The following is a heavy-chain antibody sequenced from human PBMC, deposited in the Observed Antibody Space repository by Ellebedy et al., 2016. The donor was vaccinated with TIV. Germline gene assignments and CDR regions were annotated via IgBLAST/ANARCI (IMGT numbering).Heavy chain of an antibody. CDR3: ASAARGSGAYQSF. CDR1: GFTSSRFW. J-gene: IGHJ4*02. D-gene: IGHD5-12*01. Sequence: PGGSLRLSCAASGFTSSRFWMAWVRQEPGKGLEWVATINQGGSEIYYVDSVKGRFTISRDNSKNSLYLQMNSLRADDTALYYCASAARGSGAYQSFWGQGTLVTVSS. CDR2: INQGGSEI. V-gene: IGHV3-7*01.